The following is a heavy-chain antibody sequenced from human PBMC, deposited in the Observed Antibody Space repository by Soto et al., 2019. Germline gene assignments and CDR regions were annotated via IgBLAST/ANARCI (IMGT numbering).Heavy chain of an antibody. CDR3: ARGKTQIKSYYGSGSYSPHYYYYGMDV. V-gene: IGHV4-34*01. J-gene: IGHJ6*02. CDR2: INHSGST. D-gene: IGHD3-10*01. Sequence: ASETLCVSWAVYGGSFSGYRWSWNRQTPRKGLEWIGEINHSGSTNYNPSLKSRVTISVDTSKNQFSLKLSSVTAADTAVYYCARGKTQIKSYYGSGSYSPHYYYYGMDVWGQGTTVTVSS. CDR1: GGSFSGYR.